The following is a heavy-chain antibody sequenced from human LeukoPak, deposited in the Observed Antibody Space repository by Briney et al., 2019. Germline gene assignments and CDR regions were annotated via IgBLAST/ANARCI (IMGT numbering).Heavy chain of an antibody. J-gene: IGHJ3*02. D-gene: IGHD3-3*01. CDR2: ISDTGGRT. Sequence: PRGSLRLSCAASGFTFTSYGLSWVRQVPGKGLEWVSGISDTGGRTYYADSVKGRFTIYRDNSKNTLYLQMGSLRPEDMAVYYCARLTSTIPDAFDIWGQGTMVTVSS. CDR1: GFTFTSYG. CDR3: ARLTSTIPDAFDI. V-gene: IGHV3-23*01.